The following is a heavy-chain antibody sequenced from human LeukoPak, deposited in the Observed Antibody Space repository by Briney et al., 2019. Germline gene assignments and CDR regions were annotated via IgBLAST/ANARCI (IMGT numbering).Heavy chain of an antibody. CDR2: IYYSGST. D-gene: IGHD3-10*01. CDR1: GGSISSYY. V-gene: IGHV4-59*01. CDR3: ARDLGMVRGVIGASDAFDI. Sequence: PSETLSLTCTVSGGSISSYYWSWIRQPPGKGLKWIGYIYYSGSTNYNPSLKSRVTISVDTSKNQFSLKPSSVTAADTAVYYCARDLGMVRGVIGASDAFDIWGQGTMVTVSS. J-gene: IGHJ3*02.